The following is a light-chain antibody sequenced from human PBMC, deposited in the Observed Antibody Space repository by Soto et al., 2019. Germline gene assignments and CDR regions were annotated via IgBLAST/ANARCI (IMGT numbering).Light chain of an antibody. J-gene: IGLJ1*01. CDR1: SSNIGSSN. CDR2: TNN. CDR3: AAWDDSLNGRV. Sequence: QSLLAEHPSSSGTPGQRVTISCSGSSSNIGSSNVNWYQQLPGTAPKLLIYTNNQRPSGVPDRFSGSKSGTSASLAISGLQSEDEADYYCAAWDDSLNGRVFGTGTKVTVL. V-gene: IGLV1-44*01.